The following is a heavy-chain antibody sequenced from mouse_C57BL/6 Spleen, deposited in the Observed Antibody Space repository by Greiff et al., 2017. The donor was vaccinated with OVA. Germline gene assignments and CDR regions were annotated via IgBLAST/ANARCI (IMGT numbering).Heavy chain of an antibody. CDR3: TRDRGTTVPFAY. CDR1: GFTFSSYA. V-gene: IGHV5-9-1*02. J-gene: IGHJ3*01. D-gene: IGHD1-1*01. Sequence: EVQGVESGEGLVKPGGSLKLSCAASGFTFSSYAMSWVRQTPEKRLEWVAYISSGGDYIYYADTVKGRFTISRDNARNTLYLQMSSLKSEDTAMYYCTRDRGTTVPFAYWGQGTLVTVSA. CDR2: ISSGGDYI.